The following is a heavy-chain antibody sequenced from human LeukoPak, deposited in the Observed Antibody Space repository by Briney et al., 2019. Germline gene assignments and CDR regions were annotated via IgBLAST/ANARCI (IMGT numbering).Heavy chain of an antibody. J-gene: IGHJ6*03. V-gene: IGHV3-48*01. CDR2: ISSRGTTM. CDR3: ARDPYSGNYGAYYYYYMDV. Sequence: GGSLRLSCAASGFTFSSYDMNWVRQAPGKGPEWVSYISSRGTTMYYADSVKGRFTISRDNAKKSLDLQMNSLRAEDTAVYFCARDPYSGNYGAYYYYYMDVWGKGTTVTISS. CDR1: GFTFSSYD. D-gene: IGHD1-26*01.